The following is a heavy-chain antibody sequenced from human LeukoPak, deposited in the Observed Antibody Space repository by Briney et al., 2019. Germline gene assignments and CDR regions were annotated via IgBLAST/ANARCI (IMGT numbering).Heavy chain of an antibody. J-gene: IGHJ6*02. CDR3: ARNNGMDV. CDR1: GFTFNNYW. Sequence: GGSLRLSCAASGFTFNNYWIHWVRQVPGKGLVWVPRINNDGSSASYVDSVKGRFTISRDNAKNTLFLQMNSLRAEDTALYHCARNNGMDVWGQGTTVIVSS. V-gene: IGHV3-74*01. CDR2: INNDGSSA.